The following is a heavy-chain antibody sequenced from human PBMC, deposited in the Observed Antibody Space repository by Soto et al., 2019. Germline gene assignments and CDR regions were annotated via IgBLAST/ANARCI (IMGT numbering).Heavy chain of an antibody. CDR1: GFTFSSYA. CDR2: ISYDGSNK. CDR3: ARDRARGSRSWLYYYYYGMDV. V-gene: IGHV3-30-3*01. D-gene: IGHD6-13*01. J-gene: IGHJ6*02. Sequence: GGSLRLSCAASGFTFSSYAMHWVRQAPGKGLEWVAVISYDGSNKYYADSVKGRFTISRDNSKNTLYLQMNSLRAEDTAVYYCARDRARGSRSWLYYYYYGMDVWGQGTTVTVSS.